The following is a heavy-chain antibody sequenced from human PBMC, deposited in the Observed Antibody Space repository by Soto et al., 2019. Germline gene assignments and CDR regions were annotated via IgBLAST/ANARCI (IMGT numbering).Heavy chain of an antibody. CDR2: IYYSGST. CDR3: ARAKAPIARGAFDI. CDR1: GGSVSSGSYY. D-gene: IGHD3-10*01. V-gene: IGHV4-61*01. J-gene: IGHJ3*02. Sequence: SETLSLTCTVSGGSVSSGSYYWSWIRQPPGKGLEWIGYIYYSGSTNYNPSLKSRVTISVDTSKNQFSLKLSSVTAADTAVYYCARAKAPIARGAFDIWGQGTMVTVSS.